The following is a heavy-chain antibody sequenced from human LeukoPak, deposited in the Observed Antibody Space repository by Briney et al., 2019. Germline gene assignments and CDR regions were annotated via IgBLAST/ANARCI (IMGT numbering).Heavy chain of an antibody. CDR2: ISDSGGRT. J-gene: IGHJ6*04. Sequence: GGSLRLSCAASRFTFSSYAMTWVRQAPGKGLEWVSSISDSGGRTYYAESVKGRFTISRDNAKNTLYLQMNSLRVEDTAVYYCARDWWVPVSGDVWGKGTTVTVSS. D-gene: IGHD2-15*01. CDR3: ARDWWVPVSGDV. V-gene: IGHV3-23*01. CDR1: RFTFSSYA.